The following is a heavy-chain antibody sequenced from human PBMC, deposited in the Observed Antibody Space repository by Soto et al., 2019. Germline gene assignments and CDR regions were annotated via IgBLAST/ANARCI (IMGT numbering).Heavy chain of an antibody. CDR2: IIPIFGTA. D-gene: IGHD3-22*01. CDR1: GGTFSSYA. CDR3: ARDLPWYYDSSGLYFDY. J-gene: IGHJ4*02. V-gene: IGHV1-69*01. Sequence: QVQLVQSGAEVKKPGSSVKVSRKASGGTFSSYAISWVRQAPGQGLEWMGGIIPIFGTANYAQKFQGRVTITADESTSTAYMELSSLRSEDTAVYYCARDLPWYYDSSGLYFDYWGQGTLVTVSS.